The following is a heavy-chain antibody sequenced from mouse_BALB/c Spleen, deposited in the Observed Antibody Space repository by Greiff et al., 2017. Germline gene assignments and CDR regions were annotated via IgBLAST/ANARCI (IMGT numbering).Heavy chain of an antibody. CDR3: ASSITTATRGYAMDY. V-gene: IGHV1-4*01. CDR2: INPSSGYT. CDR1: GYTFTSYT. J-gene: IGHJ4*01. Sequence: VQLQQSGAELARPGASVKMSCKASGYTFTSYTMHWVKQRPGQGLEWIGYINPSSGYTNYNQKFKDKATLTADKSSSTAYMQLSSLTSEDSAVYYCASSITTATRGYAMDYWGQGTSVTVSS. D-gene: IGHD1-2*01.